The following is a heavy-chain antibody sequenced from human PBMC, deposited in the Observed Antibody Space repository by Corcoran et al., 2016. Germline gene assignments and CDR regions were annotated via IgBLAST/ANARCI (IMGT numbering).Heavy chain of an antibody. CDR1: GFTFSSYG. Sequence: QVQLVESGGGVGQPGRSLRLSCAASGFTFSSYGMHRVRQAPGKGLEWVAVISYDGSNKYYADSVKGRFTISRDNSKNTLYLQMNSLRAEDTAVYYCAKARYYYDSSGYPDWGHGTLVTVSS. D-gene: IGHD3-22*01. J-gene: IGHJ4*01. CDR2: ISYDGSNK. CDR3: AKARYYYDSSGYPD. V-gene: IGHV3-30*18.